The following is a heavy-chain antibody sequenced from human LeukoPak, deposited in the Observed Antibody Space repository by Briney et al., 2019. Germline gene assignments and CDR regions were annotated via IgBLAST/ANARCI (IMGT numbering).Heavy chain of an antibody. Sequence: SETLSLTCAVSGGSISSGGYSWSWIRQPPGKGLEWIGYIYHSGSTYYNPSLKSRVTISVDRSKNQFSLKLSSVTAADTAVYYCAGYYDSSGAFDYWGQGTLVTVSS. V-gene: IGHV4-30-2*01. D-gene: IGHD3-22*01. CDR3: AGYYDSSGAFDY. CDR2: IYHSGST. CDR1: GGSISSGGYS. J-gene: IGHJ4*02.